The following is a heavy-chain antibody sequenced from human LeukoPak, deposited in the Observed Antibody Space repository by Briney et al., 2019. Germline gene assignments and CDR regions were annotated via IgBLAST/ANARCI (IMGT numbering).Heavy chain of an antibody. CDR3: ARSTTYYDFWSGYYTGIPFDY. J-gene: IGHJ4*02. CDR2: IYYSGST. CDR1: GGSISSGDYY. Sequence: SETLSLTCTVSGGSISSGDYYWSWIRQPPGKGLEWIGYIYYSGSTYYNPSLKSRVTISVDTSENQFSLKLSSVTAADTAVYYCARSTTYYDFWSGYYTGIPFDYWGQGTLVTVSS. D-gene: IGHD3-3*01. V-gene: IGHV4-30-4*01.